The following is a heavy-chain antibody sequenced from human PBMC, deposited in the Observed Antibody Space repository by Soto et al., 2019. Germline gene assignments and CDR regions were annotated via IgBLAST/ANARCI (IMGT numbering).Heavy chain of an antibody. CDR3: AMEYCSSTSCYRDY. J-gene: IGHJ4*02. Sequence: SVKVSCKASGDTFNSYAVNWVRQAPGQGLEWMGGIIPIFGAANYAQKFQGRVTITADESTSTVYMELRSLRSEDTAVYYCAMEYCSSTSCYRDYWGQGTLVTVSS. V-gene: IGHV1-69*13. CDR1: GDTFNSYA. CDR2: IIPIFGAA. D-gene: IGHD2-2*02.